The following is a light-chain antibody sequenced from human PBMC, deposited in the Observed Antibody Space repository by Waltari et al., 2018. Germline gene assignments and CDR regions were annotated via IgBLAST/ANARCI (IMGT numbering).Light chain of an antibody. CDR1: NSDVGGDRD. V-gene: IGLV2-11*02. CDR3: CSYRIGSTWV. J-gene: IGLJ3*02. Sequence: QAALTQPSSVYKSLGQSVTNSCTGNNSDVGGDRDVSWYQQHPGTAPRLLIRDVIKRPSGVSDRFSGSKSGNTASLTISGIQAEDEADYYCCSYRIGSTWVFGGGTRLTVL. CDR2: DVI.